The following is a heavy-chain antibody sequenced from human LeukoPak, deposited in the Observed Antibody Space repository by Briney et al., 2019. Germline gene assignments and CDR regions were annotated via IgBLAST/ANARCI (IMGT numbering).Heavy chain of an antibody. CDR1: GFTFSDSA. V-gene: IGHV3-73*01. Sequence: GGSLRLSCAASGFTFSDSAIHWVRQASGKGLEWVGRIRSKANSYATAYAASVRGRFTFSRDDSKNTAYLQMNTLRAEDTALYYCAKDRDLYGDFVGCDYWGQGTLVTVSS. J-gene: IGHJ4*02. D-gene: IGHD4-17*01. CDR3: AKDRDLYGDFVGCDY. CDR2: IRSKANSYAT.